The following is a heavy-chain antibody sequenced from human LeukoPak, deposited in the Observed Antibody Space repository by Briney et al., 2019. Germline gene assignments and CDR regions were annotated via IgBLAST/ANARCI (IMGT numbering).Heavy chain of an antibody. CDR3: APYGGDWTFD. D-gene: IGHD2-21*01. V-gene: IGHV4-34*01. Sequence: PSETLSLTCAVYGGSFSGYYWSWIRQSPGKGLEWIRETYHSGSTNYNSSLKSRVTISLDTSKNQFSLKLSSVTAADTAVYYCAPYGGDWTFDWGQGTLVTVSS. J-gene: IGHJ4*02. CDR2: TYHSGST. CDR1: GGSFSGYY.